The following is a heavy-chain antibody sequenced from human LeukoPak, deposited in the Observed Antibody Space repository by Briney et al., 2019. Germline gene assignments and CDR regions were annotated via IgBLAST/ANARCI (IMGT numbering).Heavy chain of an antibody. Sequence: GGSLRLSCAASGFTFSTYGMHWVRQAPGKGLEWVSFIPNDGSNKYYADSVKSRFTVSRDNSKNTLYLQLNSLRAEDTAVYYCANLEVRGGLDYWGQGSLVTVSS. CDR2: IPNDGSNK. CDR3: ANLEVRGGLDY. J-gene: IGHJ4*02. V-gene: IGHV3-30*02. D-gene: IGHD3-10*01. CDR1: GFTFSTYG.